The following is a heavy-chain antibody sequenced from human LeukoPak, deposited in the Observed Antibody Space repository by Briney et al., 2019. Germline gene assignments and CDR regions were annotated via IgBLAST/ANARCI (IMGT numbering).Heavy chain of an antibody. CDR3: AKDSDSDCSSTSCHLPDAFDI. V-gene: IGHV3-23*01. Sequence: PGGSLRLACAASGFTFSSYAMSWVRQAPGKGLEWVSAISGSGGSTYYADSVKGRFTISRDNSKNTLYLQMNSLRAEDTAVYYCAKDSDSDCSSTSCHLPDAFDIWGQGTMVTVSS. CDR2: ISGSGGST. CDR1: GFTFSSYA. J-gene: IGHJ3*02. D-gene: IGHD2-2*01.